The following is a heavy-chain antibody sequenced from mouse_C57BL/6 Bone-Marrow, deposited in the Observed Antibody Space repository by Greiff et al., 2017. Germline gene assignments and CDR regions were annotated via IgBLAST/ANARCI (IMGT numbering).Heavy chain of an antibody. CDR2: IYPGDGDT. CDR3: ARRCYGSSFYYAMDY. D-gene: IGHD1-1*01. V-gene: IGHV1-82*01. Sequence: QVQLKESGPELVKPGASVKISCKASGYAFSSSWMNWVKQRPGKGLEWIGRIYPGDGDTNYNGKFKGKATLTAAKSSSTAYMQLSSLTSEDSAVYFCARRCYGSSFYYAMDYWGQGTSVTVSS. J-gene: IGHJ4*01. CDR1: GYAFSSSW.